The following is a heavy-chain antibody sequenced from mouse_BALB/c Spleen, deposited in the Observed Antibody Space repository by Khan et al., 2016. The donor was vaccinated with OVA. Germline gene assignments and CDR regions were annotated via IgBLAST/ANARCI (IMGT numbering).Heavy chain of an antibody. J-gene: IGHJ3*01. V-gene: IGHV3-2*02. CDR2: ISYSGST. D-gene: IGHD2-14*01. CDR3: SRSGKYRYEDWFAY. CDR1: GYSITSDYA. Sequence: EVQLVEMGPGLVKPSQSLSLTCTVTGYSITSDYAWNWIRQFPGNKLEWMGYISYSGSTSYNPSLKSRISITRDTSKNQFFLQLNSVTTEDTATYYCSRSGKYRYEDWFAYWGQGTLVTVSA.